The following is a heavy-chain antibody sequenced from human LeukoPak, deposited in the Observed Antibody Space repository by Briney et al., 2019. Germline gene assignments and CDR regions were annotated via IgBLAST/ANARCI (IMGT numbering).Heavy chain of an antibody. CDR1: GGSISSRSYY. CDR2: TYYTGST. J-gene: IGHJ6*04. Sequence: SETLSLICSVSGGSISSRSYYWGWVRQPPGKGLEWIGSTYYTGSTYYNPSLRSRVSISGDTSKNQVSLKVNSVTAADTAVYYCARLGAAPGPPHYFFYGMDVWGGGTTVTVSA. CDR3: ARLGAAPGPPHYFFYGMDV. D-gene: IGHD6-13*01. V-gene: IGHV4-39*01.